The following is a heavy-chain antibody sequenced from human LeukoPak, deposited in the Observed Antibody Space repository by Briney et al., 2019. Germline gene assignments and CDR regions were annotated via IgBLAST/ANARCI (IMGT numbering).Heavy chain of an antibody. CDR3: ARDVGLAGYDVHYYYVDV. J-gene: IGHJ6*03. D-gene: IGHD2-2*01. Sequence: ASVKVSCKASGYTFNTYNINWVRQAPGQGLEWMGWISTYNDNTNYAQKFQGRVTMTTDTSTSTAYMELRSLRSDDTAVYYCARDVGLAGYDVHYYYVDVWGKGTTVTISS. CDR2: ISTYNDNT. CDR1: GYTFNTYN. V-gene: IGHV1-18*01.